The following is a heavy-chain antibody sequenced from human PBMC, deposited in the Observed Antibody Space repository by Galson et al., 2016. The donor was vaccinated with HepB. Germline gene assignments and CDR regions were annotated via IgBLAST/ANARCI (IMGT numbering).Heavy chain of an antibody. V-gene: IGHV1-46*01. Sequence: SVKVSCKASGYTFTSNYMHWVRQAPGQGLEWMGIINPSSGTTTYAQKFQGRVTMTSDTSTSTVYMELSSLRSEDTAMYYCVRDYVVDYSDGSGYPPYWYFDLWGRGTLVTVSS. CDR3: VRDYVVDYSDGSGYPPYWYFDL. CDR1: GYTFTSNY. D-gene: IGHD3-22*01. J-gene: IGHJ2*01. CDR2: INPSSGTT.